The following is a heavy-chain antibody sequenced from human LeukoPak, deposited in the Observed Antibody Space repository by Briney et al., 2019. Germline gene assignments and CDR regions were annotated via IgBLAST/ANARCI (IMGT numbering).Heavy chain of an antibody. J-gene: IGHJ4*02. CDR2: IYHNGNT. V-gene: IGHV4-59*12. D-gene: IGHD3-10*01. Sequence: SETLSLTCTVSGGSISSYYWSWLRQPPGKGLEWIGYIYHNGNTNYNPSLKSRITMSVDTSKNQFSLKLNSVTAADTAVYYCARNGYPGSYLIDYWGQGSLVTVSS. CDR1: GGSISSYY. CDR3: ARNGYPGSYLIDY.